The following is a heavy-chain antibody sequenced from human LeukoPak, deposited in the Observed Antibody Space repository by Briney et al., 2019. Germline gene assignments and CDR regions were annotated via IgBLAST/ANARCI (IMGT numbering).Heavy chain of an antibody. Sequence: GGSLRLSCAASGFTFSSHGMHRVRQAPGKGLEWVAVISYDGSNKYYADSVKGRFTISRDNSKNTLYLQMNSLRAEDTAVYYCAKDSGGYTYVFDYWGQGTLVTVSS. D-gene: IGHD5-18*01. J-gene: IGHJ4*02. CDR2: ISYDGSNK. CDR1: GFTFSSHG. CDR3: AKDSGGYTYVFDY. V-gene: IGHV3-30*18.